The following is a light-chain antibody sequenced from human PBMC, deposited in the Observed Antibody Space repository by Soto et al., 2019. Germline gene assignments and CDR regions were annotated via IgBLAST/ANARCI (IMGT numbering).Light chain of an antibody. CDR3: QQYDNLPLT. V-gene: IGKV1-33*01. Sequence: DLQMTQSPSSLSASVGDRVTITCQASQDISKYLNWYQQKAGKAPKLLIYDASNLETGDPSRFSGSESGTDFTFTISSLQPEDIATYYCQQYDNLPLTFGPGTKVDIK. CDR1: QDISKY. J-gene: IGKJ3*01. CDR2: DAS.